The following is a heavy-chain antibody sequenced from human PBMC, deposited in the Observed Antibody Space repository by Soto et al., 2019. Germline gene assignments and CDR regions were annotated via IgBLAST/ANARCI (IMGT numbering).Heavy chain of an antibody. CDR2: ISPYDGNT. CDR1: GYTVTNYG. D-gene: IGHD3-16*01. J-gene: IGHJ4*02. V-gene: IGHV1-18*01. Sequence: ASVKVSCKASGYTVTNYGLSWVRQAPGQGLEWMAWISPYDGNTHYAQKLQGRVTMTTDTSTSTAYMELRSLRSDDTAVYYCARDAGVSGELYYWGQGTLVTVSS. CDR3: ARDAGVSGELYY.